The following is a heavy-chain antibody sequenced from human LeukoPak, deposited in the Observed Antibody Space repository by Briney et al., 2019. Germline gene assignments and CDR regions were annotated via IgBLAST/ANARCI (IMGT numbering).Heavy chain of an antibody. D-gene: IGHD1-1*01. J-gene: IGHJ3*02. Sequence: AGGSLRLSCAASGFTFDDYAMHWVRQGPGRDLEWVSGISWNSGSVGYADSVKGRFTISRDNSRNSLYLQMNSLRTEDTALYYCARDRNVKLQLVFVFDMWGPGTMVTVSS. CDR3: ARDRNVKLQLVFVFDM. CDR1: GFTFDDYA. V-gene: IGHV3-9*01. CDR2: ISWNSGSV.